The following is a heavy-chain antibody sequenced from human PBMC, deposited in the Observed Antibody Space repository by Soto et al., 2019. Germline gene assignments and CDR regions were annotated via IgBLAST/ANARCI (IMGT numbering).Heavy chain of an antibody. J-gene: IGHJ4*01. Sequence: QVRLQESGPGLVKSSETLSLTCTVSGGSLSSFYWGWIRRPPGKGLAWIGYIYHSGTTRYNSSLMNRVTMSVDSSKNEFSLKLTSVTAAATATYYCARVHKEELVTVPAAHYDHWGHGTLVTVAS. CDR1: GGSLSSFY. CDR2: IYHSGTT. D-gene: IGHD2-2*01. CDR3: ARVHKEELVTVPAAHYDH. V-gene: IGHV4-59*01.